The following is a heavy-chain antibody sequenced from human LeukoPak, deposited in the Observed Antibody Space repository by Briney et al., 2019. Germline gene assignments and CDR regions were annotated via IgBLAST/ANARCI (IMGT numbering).Heavy chain of an antibody. Sequence: PGRSLRLSCAASGFTFSSYSMNWVRQAPGKGLEWVSSISSSSSYIYYADSVKGRFTISRDNAKNSLYLQMNSLRAEDTAVYYCARGWVVPAAMDYWGQGTLVTVSS. CDR1: GFTFSSYS. J-gene: IGHJ4*02. CDR2: ISSSSSYI. D-gene: IGHD2-2*01. CDR3: ARGWVVPAAMDY. V-gene: IGHV3-21*01.